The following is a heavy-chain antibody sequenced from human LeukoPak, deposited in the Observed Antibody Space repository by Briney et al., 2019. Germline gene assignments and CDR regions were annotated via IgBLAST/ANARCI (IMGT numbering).Heavy chain of an antibody. D-gene: IGHD6-19*01. CDR1: GFTFSGYI. CDR2: IGSSGNTI. J-gene: IGHJ4*02. V-gene: IGHV3-48*01. Sequence: GGSLRLSCAASGFTFSGYIMNWVRQAPGKGLEWVSFIGSSGNTIYYADSVKGRFAVSRDNAKNSLYLQMNSLRAEDTAVYYCARDQWLDYWGQGTLVTVSS. CDR3: ARDQWLDY.